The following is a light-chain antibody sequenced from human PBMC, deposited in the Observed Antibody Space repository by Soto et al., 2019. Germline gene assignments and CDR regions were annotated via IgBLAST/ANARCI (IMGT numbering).Light chain of an antibody. V-gene: IGKV3-20*01. CDR2: AAS. CDR3: QQYCISPPNT. Sequence: EIVLTQSPGTLSLSPGERATLSCRASQSVGSSYLAWYQQKPGQAPRLLIYAASSRATGVPERFSGSGSGTDFTLTISRLEPEDFAVYYCQQYCISPPNTVGQGTRLEIK. CDR1: QSVGSSY. J-gene: IGKJ5*01.